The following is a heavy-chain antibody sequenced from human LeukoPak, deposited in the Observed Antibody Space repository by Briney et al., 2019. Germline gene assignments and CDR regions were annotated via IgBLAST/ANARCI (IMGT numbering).Heavy chain of an antibody. CDR3: ARNYSRSPGGLKYFDY. CDR1: GSSISGGYY. V-gene: IGHV4-38-2*01. D-gene: IGHD6-6*01. CDR2: IYHSGSRYESGST. J-gene: IGHJ4*02. Sequence: SETLSLTCAVSGSSISGGYYWAWIWQPPGKGLEWIGSIYHSGSRYESGSTYYNPSLKSRVTISADTSKNQFSLKLKFVTAADTAVYYCARNYSRSPGGLKYFDYWGQGSLVTVSS.